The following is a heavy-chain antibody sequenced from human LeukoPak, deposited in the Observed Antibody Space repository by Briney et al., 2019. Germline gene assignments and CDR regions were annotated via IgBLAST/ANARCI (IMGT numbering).Heavy chain of an antibody. J-gene: IGHJ5*02. CDR3: ARVQYGSGSYFNWFDP. V-gene: IGHV4-59*01. Sequence: SETLSLTCTVSGGSISSYYWSWIRQPPGKGLEWIGYIYYSGSTNYNPSLKSRVTISVHTSKNQFSLKLSSVTAADTAVYYCARVQYGSGSYFNWFDPWGQGTLVTVSP. CDR2: IYYSGST. D-gene: IGHD3-10*01. CDR1: GGSISSYY.